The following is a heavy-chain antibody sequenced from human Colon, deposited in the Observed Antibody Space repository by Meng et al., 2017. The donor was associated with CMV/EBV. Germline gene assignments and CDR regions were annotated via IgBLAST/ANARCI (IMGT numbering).Heavy chain of an antibody. Sequence: GESLKISCVGSEFTFSTYWMTWVRQAPGKGLEWVANIKPDGTETYYVDSVKGRFTISRDNAKNSLFLHMNSLRVEDTAVYYCTRTSVASPGVYWGQGTLVTVSS. CDR1: EFTFSTYW. J-gene: IGHJ4*02. CDR3: TRTSVASPGVY. V-gene: IGHV3-7*01. CDR2: IKPDGTET. D-gene: IGHD6-13*01.